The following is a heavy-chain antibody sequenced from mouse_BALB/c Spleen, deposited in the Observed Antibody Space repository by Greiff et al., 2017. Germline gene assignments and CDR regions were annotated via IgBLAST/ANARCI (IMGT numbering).Heavy chain of an antibody. CDR1: GFSLSRYS. J-gene: IGHJ2*01. V-gene: IGHV2-6-4*01. Sequence: VQGVESGPGLVAPSQSLSITCTVSGFSLSRYSVHWVRQPPGKGLEWLGMIWGGGSTDYNSALKSRLSISKDNSKSQVFLKMNSLQTDDTAMYYCARNSHYYGSSFDYWGQGTTLTVSS. CDR2: IWGGGST. CDR3: ARNSHYYGSSFDY. D-gene: IGHD1-1*01.